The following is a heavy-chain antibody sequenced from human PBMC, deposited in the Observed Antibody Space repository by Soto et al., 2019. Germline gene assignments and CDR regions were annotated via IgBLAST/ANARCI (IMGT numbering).Heavy chain of an antibody. CDR2: IIPIFGTA. CDR1: GGSFSSNA. Sequence: SVKVSCKASGGSFSSNAISWVRQAPGQGLEWMGGIIPIFGTANRVQKFQGRVTITADESTSTGYMELSSLTSEDTAVYYCARQQLVRVVYFDSWGQGTLVTVSS. V-gene: IGHV1-69*13. D-gene: IGHD6-13*01. CDR3: ARQQLVRVVYFDS. J-gene: IGHJ4*02.